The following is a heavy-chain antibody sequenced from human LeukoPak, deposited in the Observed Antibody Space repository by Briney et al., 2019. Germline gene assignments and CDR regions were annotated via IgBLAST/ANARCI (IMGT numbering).Heavy chain of an antibody. CDR1: GFTLSKYL. J-gene: IGHJ4*02. Sequence: GGSLRHSRAASGFTLSKYLVNWVRQAPGKGVDGVSAINVRSSYIDYAESVKGRFIISRDNANNSLSLQMNSLRAEDTAVYFCARETILGSTLSFDFWGQGTLVTVSS. CDR3: ARETILGSTLSFDF. CDR2: INVRSSYI. D-gene: IGHD1-26*01. V-gene: IGHV3-21*01.